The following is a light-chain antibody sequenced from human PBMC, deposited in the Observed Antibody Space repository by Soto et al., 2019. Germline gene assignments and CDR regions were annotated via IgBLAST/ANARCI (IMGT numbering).Light chain of an antibody. CDR3: LQDYNYPHT. CDR1: QSIRND. CDR2: ATS. Sequence: IQLTQSPVSLSASVGDRVTITCRASQSIRNDLAWYQQKAGKAPKLLIYATSTLQSGVPSRFSGSGSGTAFTLTISSLQPEDFATYYCLQDYNYPHTFGQGTKVDIK. V-gene: IGKV1-6*01. J-gene: IGKJ1*01.